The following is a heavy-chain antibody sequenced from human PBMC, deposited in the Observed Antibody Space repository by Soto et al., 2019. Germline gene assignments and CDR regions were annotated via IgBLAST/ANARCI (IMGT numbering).Heavy chain of an antibody. CDR1: GGSMTSGGYY. D-gene: IGHD2-21*02. CDR3: ARRGDTLPSFYFGMDV. CDR2: IHNSGSL. J-gene: IGHJ6*02. Sequence: QVQLQESGPGLVRPSQILSLNCTVSGGSMTSGGYYWNWIRHPPGMGLEWIGFIHNSGSLYYNPSLRSRLLISQDTSKHQFSLRLSSVIVADSAVYYCARRGDTLPSFYFGMDVWGQGTTVTVSS. V-gene: IGHV4-31*03.